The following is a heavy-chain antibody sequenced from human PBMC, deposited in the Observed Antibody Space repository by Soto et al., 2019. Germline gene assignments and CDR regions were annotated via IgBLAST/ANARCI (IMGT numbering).Heavy chain of an antibody. CDR3: GRERKNWHFFDY. CDR1: GFTFSSYS. Sequence: GGSLRLSCAASGFTFSSYSMNWVRQAPGKGLEWVSYISSSSSTIYYADSVKGRFTISRGNAKNSLYLQMNSLRAEDTAVYYWGRERKNWHFFDYWGQGTLVTVSS. V-gene: IGHV3-48*01. CDR2: ISSSSSTI. J-gene: IGHJ4*02. D-gene: IGHD1-7*01.